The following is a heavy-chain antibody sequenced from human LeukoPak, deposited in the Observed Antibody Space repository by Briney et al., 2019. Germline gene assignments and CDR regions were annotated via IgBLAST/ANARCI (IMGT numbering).Heavy chain of an antibody. Sequence: SVEVSCKASGYSFTSYDSNWVRQATGHGLEGMGGLKSNSGNTGYAQKFHGRRTMTRNTSISTAYMHPSTLRSEDKAVYYCARYHYPSSGYYRLANDACAIWGQGTMVTVSS. D-gene: IGHD3-22*01. CDR3: ARYHYPSSGYYRLANDACAI. V-gene: IGHV1-8*01. J-gene: IGHJ3*02. CDR2: LKSNSGNT. CDR1: GYSFTSYD.